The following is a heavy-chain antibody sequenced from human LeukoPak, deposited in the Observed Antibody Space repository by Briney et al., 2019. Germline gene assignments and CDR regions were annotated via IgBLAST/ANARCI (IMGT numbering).Heavy chain of an antibody. D-gene: IGHD2-15*01. V-gene: IGHV4-59*12. CDR1: GGSISSYY. CDR2: IYYSGST. CDR3: ARENCSGGSCYSTFDY. J-gene: IGHJ4*02. Sequence: SETLSLTCTVSGGSISSYYWSWIRQPPGKGLEWIGYIYYSGSTNYNPSLKSRVTISVDTSKNQFSLKLSSVTAADTAVYYCARENCSGGSCYSTFDYWGQGTLVTVSS.